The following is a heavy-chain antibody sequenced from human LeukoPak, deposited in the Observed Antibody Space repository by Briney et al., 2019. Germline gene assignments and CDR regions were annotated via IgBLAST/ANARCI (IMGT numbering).Heavy chain of an antibody. Sequence: PGGSLRLSCAASGFTVSNSYMSWVRQAPGKGLEWVSVIYSGGSTYYAGSVKGRFTISRGNSKNTLYLQMNSLRAEDTAMYYCARRGNSGYSLDYWGQGTLVTVSS. D-gene: IGHD3-22*01. CDR1: GFTVSNSY. CDR2: IYSGGST. J-gene: IGHJ4*02. CDR3: ARRGNSGYSLDY. V-gene: IGHV3-53*01.